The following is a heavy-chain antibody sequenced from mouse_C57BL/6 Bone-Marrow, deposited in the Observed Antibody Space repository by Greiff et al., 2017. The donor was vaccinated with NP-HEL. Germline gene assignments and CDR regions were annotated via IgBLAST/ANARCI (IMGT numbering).Heavy chain of an antibody. CDR3: ARPCGSSYSWYFDV. Sequence: VQLQESGAELVRPGTSVKVSCKASGYAFTNYLIEWVKQRPGQGLEWIGVINPGSGGTNYNEKFKGKATLTADKSSSTAYMQLSSLTSEDSAVYFCARPCGSSYSWYFDVWGTGTTVTVSS. CDR2: INPGSGGT. CDR1: GYAFTNYL. V-gene: IGHV1-54*01. J-gene: IGHJ1*03. D-gene: IGHD1-1*01.